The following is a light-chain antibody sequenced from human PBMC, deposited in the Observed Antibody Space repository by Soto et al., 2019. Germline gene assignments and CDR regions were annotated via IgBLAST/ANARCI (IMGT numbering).Light chain of an antibody. J-gene: IGLJ1*01. CDR3: SSHTSGNTRV. V-gene: IGLV2-14*01. Sequence: QSALTQPASVSGSPGQSIAISCTGTSGDVGGYDYVSWYQQHPDKAPKLMIYEVTKRPSWVSNRFSGSKSGNTASLTISGLQPEDEADYYCSSHTSGNTRVFGSGTKLTVL. CDR2: EVT. CDR1: SGDVGGYDY.